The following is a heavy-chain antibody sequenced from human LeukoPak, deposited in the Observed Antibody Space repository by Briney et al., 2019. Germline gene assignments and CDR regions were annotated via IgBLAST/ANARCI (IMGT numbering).Heavy chain of an antibody. CDR2: INHSGST. J-gene: IGHJ5*02. CDR3: ARVVAAAAWLDP. V-gene: IGHV4-34*01. D-gene: IGHD6-13*01. CDR1: GGSFSGYY. Sequence: PSETLSLTCAVYGGSFSGYYWSWIRQPPGKGLEWIGEINHSGSTNYNPSLKSRVTISVDTSKKQFSLKVSSVTAADTALYYCARVVAAAAWLDPWGQGILVTVSP.